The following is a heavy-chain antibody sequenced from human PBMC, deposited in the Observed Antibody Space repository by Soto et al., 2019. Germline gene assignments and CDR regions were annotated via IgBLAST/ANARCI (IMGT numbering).Heavy chain of an antibody. CDR2: IWYDGSNK. J-gene: IGHJ4*02. Sequence: GGSLRLSCAASGFTFSSYGMHWVRQAPGKGLEWVAVIWYDGSNKYYADSVKGRFTISRDNSKNTLYLQMNSLRAEDTAVYYCARDEAVAGYHFDYWGQGTLVTVSS. V-gene: IGHV3-33*01. CDR1: GFTFSSYG. D-gene: IGHD6-19*01. CDR3: ARDEAVAGYHFDY.